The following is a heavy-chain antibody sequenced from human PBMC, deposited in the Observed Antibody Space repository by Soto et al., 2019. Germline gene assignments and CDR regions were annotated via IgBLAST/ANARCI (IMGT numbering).Heavy chain of an antibody. CDR2: TIPLLNVA. CDR3: VRDSPIGSTYSGYDAIDS. D-gene: IGHD5-12*01. V-gene: IGHV1-69*08. Sequence: QIQLVQSGAEVKKPGSSMKVSCKASGRTFSTSTFTWVRQAPGQGLERMGRTIPLLNVADYAQDFQGRVTITADKSTSTAYMELTSLTSKDTAVYYCVRDSPIGSTYSGYDAIDSWGQGTLVTVSS. J-gene: IGHJ4*02. CDR1: GRTFSTST.